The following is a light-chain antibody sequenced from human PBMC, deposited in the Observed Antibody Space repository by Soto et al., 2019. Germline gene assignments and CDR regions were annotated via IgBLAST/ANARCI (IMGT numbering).Light chain of an antibody. CDR2: GAS. V-gene: IGKV3-11*01. J-gene: IGKJ1*01. CDR3: QHRSNWPPT. Sequence: EIVMTQSPVTLSVSLGERATLSCRASQSVSTNLAWYQQKAGQAPRLLIYGASTRATGIPARFSGSGSGTDFTLTISRLEPEDFAVYYCQHRSNWPPTFGQGTKVDIK. CDR1: QSVSTN.